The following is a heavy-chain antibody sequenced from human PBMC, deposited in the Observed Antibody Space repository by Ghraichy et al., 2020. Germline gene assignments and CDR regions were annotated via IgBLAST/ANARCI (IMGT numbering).Heavy chain of an antibody. CDR1: GGSISSGDYY. CDR2: IYYSGST. Sequence: SETLALTCTVSGGSISSGDYYWSWIRQPPGKGLEWIGYIYYSGSTYYNPSLKSRVTISVDTSKNQFSLKLSSVTAADTAVYYCARGPITIFGVVISHYYGMDVWGQKTTATVS. J-gene: IGHJ6*02. D-gene: IGHD3-3*01. CDR3: ARGPITIFGVVISHYYGMDV. V-gene: IGHV4-30-4*01.